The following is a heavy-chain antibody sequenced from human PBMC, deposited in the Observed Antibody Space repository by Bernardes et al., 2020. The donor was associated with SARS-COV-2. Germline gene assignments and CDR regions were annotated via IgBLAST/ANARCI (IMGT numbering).Heavy chain of an antibody. Sequence: SETLSLTCTVSGDSISTSASYWGWVRQPPGKGLEWIGSFYYTGNTYHNTSLKSRVSMSADPSKSQFYLNLTSVTAADTAVYFCARHSRYFDLWGRGTPVSVSS. CDR1: GDSISTSASY. D-gene: IGHD3-9*01. J-gene: IGHJ2*01. CDR3: ARHSRYFDL. V-gene: IGHV4-39*01. CDR2: FYYTGNT.